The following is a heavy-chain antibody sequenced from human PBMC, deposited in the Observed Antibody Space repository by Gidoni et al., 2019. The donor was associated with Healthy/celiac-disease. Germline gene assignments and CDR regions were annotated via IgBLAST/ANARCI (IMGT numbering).Heavy chain of an antibody. V-gene: IGHV3-21*01. CDR2: ISSSSSYI. Sequence: EVPLGAYGGGLVKPGGSLRLSCAASGFTVSSYSMNGVRQAQGKGLEWVASISSSSSYIFYADSVKGRFTISRDNAKNSRYLQMNSLRAEDTAVYYCARDQAVAGFQHWGQGTLVTVSS. D-gene: IGHD6-19*01. J-gene: IGHJ1*01. CDR3: ARDQAVAGFQH. CDR1: GFTVSSYS.